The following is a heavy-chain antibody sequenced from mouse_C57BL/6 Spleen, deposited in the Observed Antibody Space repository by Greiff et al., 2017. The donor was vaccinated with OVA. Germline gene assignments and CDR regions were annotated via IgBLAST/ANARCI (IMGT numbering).Heavy chain of an antibody. CDR1: GYAFSSYW. V-gene: IGHV1-80*01. CDR3: ARFITTGAMDY. D-gene: IGHD1-1*01. Sequence: VQLQQPGAELVKPGASVKISCKASGYAFSSYWMNWVKQRPGKGLEWIGQIYPGDGDTNYNGKFKGKATLTADKSSSTAYMQLSSLTSEDSAVYFCARFITTGAMDYWGQGTSVTVSS. CDR2: IYPGDGDT. J-gene: IGHJ4*01.